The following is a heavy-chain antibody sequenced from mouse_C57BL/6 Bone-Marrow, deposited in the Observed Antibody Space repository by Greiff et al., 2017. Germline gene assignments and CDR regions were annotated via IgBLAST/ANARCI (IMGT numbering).Heavy chain of an antibody. CDR2: ISSGSSTI. Sequence: DVQLVESGGGLVKPGGSLKLSCAASGFTFSDYGMHWVRQAPEKGLEWVAYISSGSSTIYYADTVKGRFTISRDNAKNTLFLQMTSLRSEDTAMYYCARARVHYYARDYWGQGTSVTVSS. CDR3: ARARVHYYARDY. V-gene: IGHV5-17*01. D-gene: IGHD2-14*01. CDR1: GFTFSDYG. J-gene: IGHJ4*01.